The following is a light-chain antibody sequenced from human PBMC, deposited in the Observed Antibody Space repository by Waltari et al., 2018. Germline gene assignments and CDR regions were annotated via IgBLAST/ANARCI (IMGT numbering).Light chain of an antibody. V-gene: IGLV2-14*03. CDR1: SRDVGGYDY. CDR2: DVN. CDR3: ASYVVGGARV. J-gene: IGLJ3*02. Sequence: QSVLSQPASLSGSPGTSITISSRGTSRDVGGYDYVYWYLQHPGQAPRLILYDVNNRPSGISSRFSGSKFGNLASLTISDLQPDDEADYYCASYVVGGARVFGGGTKLTVL.